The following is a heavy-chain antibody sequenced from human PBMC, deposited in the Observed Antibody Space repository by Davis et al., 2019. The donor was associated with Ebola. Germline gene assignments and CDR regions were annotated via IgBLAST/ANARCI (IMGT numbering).Heavy chain of an antibody. CDR1: GGSISSSSYY. CDR3: ARHTGLEWLFGIGDFDY. Sequence: MPSETLSLTCTVSGGSISSSSYYWGWIRQPPGKGLEWIGSIYYSGSTYYNPSLKSRVTISVDTSKNQFSLKLSSVTAAETAVYYGARHTGLEWLFGIGDFDYWGQGTLVTVSS. CDR2: IYYSGST. J-gene: IGHJ4*02. D-gene: IGHD3-3*01. V-gene: IGHV4-39*01.